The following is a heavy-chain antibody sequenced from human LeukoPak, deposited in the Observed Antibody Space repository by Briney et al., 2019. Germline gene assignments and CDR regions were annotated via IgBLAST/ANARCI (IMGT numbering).Heavy chain of an antibody. CDR1: GFTFDDYA. Sequence: GGSLRLSCAASGFTFDDYAMHWVRQVPGKGLEWVSLISGDSGTIKYAESVKGRFTISRDNIRHSLYLQMNGLRTEDTALYYCAKVGSGWYNFDSWGQGTLVTVSS. CDR3: AKVGSGWYNFDS. J-gene: IGHJ4*02. CDR2: ISGDSGTI. V-gene: IGHV3-43*02. D-gene: IGHD6-19*01.